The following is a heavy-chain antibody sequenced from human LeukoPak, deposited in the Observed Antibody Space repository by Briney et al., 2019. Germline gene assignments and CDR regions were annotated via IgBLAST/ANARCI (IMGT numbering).Heavy chain of an antibody. J-gene: IGHJ5*02. CDR2: IIPIFGTA. V-gene: IGHV1-69*05. CDR1: GGTFSSYA. CDR3: AQIVEMATNNWFDP. Sequence: ASVKVSCKASGGTFSSYAISWVRQAPGQGLEWMGGIIPIFGTANYAQKFQGRVTITTDESTSTAYMELSSLRSEDTAVYYCAQIVEMATNNWFDPWGQGTLVTVSS. D-gene: IGHD5-24*01.